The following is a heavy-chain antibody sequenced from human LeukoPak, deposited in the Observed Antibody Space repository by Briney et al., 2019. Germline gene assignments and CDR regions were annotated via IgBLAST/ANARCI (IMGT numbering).Heavy chain of an antibody. CDR3: ARAWTRGYTYGTDAFDI. D-gene: IGHD5-18*01. CDR1: GFTFSDYY. CDR2: ISSSGDYT. V-gene: IGHV3-11*06. J-gene: IGHJ3*02. Sequence: PGGSLRLSCAASGFTFSDYYMSWMRQTPGKGLESVSYISSSGDYTNYADSGKGRFTISRDNAENSLYLQMNDLRAEDTAVYYCARAWTRGYTYGTDAFDIWGQGTLVSVSS.